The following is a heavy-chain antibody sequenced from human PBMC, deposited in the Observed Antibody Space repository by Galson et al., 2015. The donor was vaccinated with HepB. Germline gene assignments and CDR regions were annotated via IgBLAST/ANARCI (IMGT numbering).Heavy chain of an antibody. CDR3: ARDYGDYDGGDGDAFDI. CDR2: ISAYNGNT. D-gene: IGHD4-17*01. V-gene: IGHV1-18*01. Sequence: SVKVSCKASGYTFTSYGISWVRQAPGQGLEWMGWISAYNGNTNYAQKLQGRVTMTTDTSTSTAYMELRSLRSDDTAVYYCARDYGDYDGGDGDAFDIWGQGTMVTVSS. CDR1: GYTFTSYG. J-gene: IGHJ3*02.